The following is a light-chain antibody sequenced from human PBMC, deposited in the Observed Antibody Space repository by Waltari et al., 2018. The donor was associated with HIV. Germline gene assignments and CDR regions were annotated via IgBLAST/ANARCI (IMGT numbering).Light chain of an antibody. CDR1: TSNIGRYD. V-gene: IGLV1-47*01. J-gene: IGLJ2*01. CDR3: AAWTDSLTAVV. Sequence: QFMLNHPPSAPATPRQRVPFARSGGTSNIGRYDVSWYQQLPGTAPKLLIYRNNQRPSGVPDRFSGSKSGTSASLAINGLRSEDEADYYCAAWTDSLTAVVFGGGTKLSVL. CDR2: RNN.